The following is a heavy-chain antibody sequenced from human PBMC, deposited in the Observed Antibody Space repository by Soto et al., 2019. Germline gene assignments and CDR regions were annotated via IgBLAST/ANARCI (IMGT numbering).Heavy chain of an antibody. J-gene: IGHJ4*02. CDR2: IIYSGST. CDR1: SGSFSGYY. Sequence: QVQLQQWGAGLLKPSETLSLTCAVYSGSFSGYYWSWIRQPPGKGLEWIGEIIYSGSTNYNPSLKRRVTRSIDTSKNQFSLKLSSVTAADTAGYYCARGGYGGNSGLGHFDYWGQGTLVNVSS. D-gene: IGHD2-21*02. CDR3: ARGGYGGNSGLGHFDY. V-gene: IGHV4-34*01.